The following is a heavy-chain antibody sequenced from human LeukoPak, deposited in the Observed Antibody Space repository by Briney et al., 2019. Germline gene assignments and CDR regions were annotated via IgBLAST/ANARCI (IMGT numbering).Heavy chain of an antibody. CDR1: GFTFSNAW. Sequence: GGSLRLSCAASGFTFSNAWMSWVRQAPGKGLEWVSAISGSGGSTYYADSVKGRFTISRDNSKNTLYLQMNSLRAEDTAVYYCAKDGGTAMVRGVIGVFDYWGQGTLVTVSS. CDR2: ISGSGGST. CDR3: AKDGGTAMVRGVIGVFDY. D-gene: IGHD3-10*01. J-gene: IGHJ4*02. V-gene: IGHV3-23*01.